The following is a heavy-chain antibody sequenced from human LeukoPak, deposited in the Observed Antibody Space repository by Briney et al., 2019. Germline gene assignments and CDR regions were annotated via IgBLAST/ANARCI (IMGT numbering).Heavy chain of an antibody. CDR3: AKVMARGITSTPDY. CDR1: GFSFSSHG. D-gene: IGHD3-10*01. V-gene: IGHV3-30*02. J-gene: IGHJ4*02. CDR2: IRYDGNNE. Sequence: GGSLRLSCATSGFSFSSHGILWVRQAPGKGLEWVAFIRYDGNNEYYADSVKGRFTISRDNSKNTLYLQMNSLKPEDTAVYYCAKVMARGITSTPDYWGQGTLVTVSS.